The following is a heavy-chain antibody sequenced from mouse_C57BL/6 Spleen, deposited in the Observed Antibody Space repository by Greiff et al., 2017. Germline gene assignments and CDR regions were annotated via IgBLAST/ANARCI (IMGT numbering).Heavy chain of an antibody. V-gene: IGHV1-63*01. CDR2: IYPGGGYT. Sequence: QVQLQQSGAELVRPGTSVKMSCKASGYTFTNYWIGWAKQRPGHGLEWIGDIYPGGGYTNYNEKFKGKATMTADKSSSTAYLQFSSLTSEDSAIYYCARLHYYGSSYGYFDYWGQGTTLTVSS. J-gene: IGHJ2*01. D-gene: IGHD1-1*01. CDR1: GYTFTNYW. CDR3: ARLHYYGSSYGYFDY.